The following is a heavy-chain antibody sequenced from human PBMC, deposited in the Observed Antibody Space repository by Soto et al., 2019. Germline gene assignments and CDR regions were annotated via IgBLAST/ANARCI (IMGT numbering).Heavy chain of an antibody. D-gene: IGHD3-22*01. J-gene: IGHJ2*01. V-gene: IGHV1-69*13. Sequence: GASVKVSCKASGGTFSSYAICWVRQAPGQGLEWMGGIIPIFGTANYAQKFQGRVTITADESTSTAYMELSSLRSEGTAVYYCARDIGQIPYDITTRNWYFDLWGRGTLVTVSS. CDR1: GGTFSSYA. CDR3: ARDIGQIPYDITTRNWYFDL. CDR2: IIPIFGTA.